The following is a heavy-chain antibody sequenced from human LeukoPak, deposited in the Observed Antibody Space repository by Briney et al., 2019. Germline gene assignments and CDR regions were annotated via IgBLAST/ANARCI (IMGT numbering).Heavy chain of an antibody. CDR1: GGSISSSHW. Sequence: SETLSLTCTVSGGSISSSHWWNWVRQPPGKRLEWIGEIHDSGSTNYNPSLKSRVTISVDKSKNQFYLMLTSVTAADTADYFCARSAGTATPNWFDSWGQGTLVTVSS. CDR3: ARSAGTATPNWFDS. CDR2: IHDSGST. J-gene: IGHJ5*01. V-gene: IGHV4-4*02. D-gene: IGHD2-21*02.